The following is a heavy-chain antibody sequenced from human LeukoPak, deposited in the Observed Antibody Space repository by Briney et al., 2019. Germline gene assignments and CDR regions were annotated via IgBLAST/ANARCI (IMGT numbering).Heavy chain of an antibody. CDR1: GFTFSSYW. D-gene: IGHD1-26*01. Sequence: GGSLRLSCAASGFTFSSYWMYWVRQVPGKGLVWVSRINSDGSSTSDADSVKSRFTISRDNAKNTLYLQMNSLRAEDTAVYYCATGVGHAFGIWGQGTMVTVSS. V-gene: IGHV3-74*01. CDR2: INSDGSST. J-gene: IGHJ3*02. CDR3: ATGVGHAFGI.